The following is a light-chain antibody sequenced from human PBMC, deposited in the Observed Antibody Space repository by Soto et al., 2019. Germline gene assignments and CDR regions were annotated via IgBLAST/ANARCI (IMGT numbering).Light chain of an antibody. Sequence: DIQMTQSPSTLSASVGDRVIITCRASQSISTWLAWYQQKRGKVTNLLIYDASNLESGASLRFSGSGSGTEFTFTISSLQPDDFATYYCQQYQNSWTFGQGTKVDIK. CDR1: QSISTW. V-gene: IGKV1-5*01. CDR3: QQYQNSWT. J-gene: IGKJ1*01. CDR2: DAS.